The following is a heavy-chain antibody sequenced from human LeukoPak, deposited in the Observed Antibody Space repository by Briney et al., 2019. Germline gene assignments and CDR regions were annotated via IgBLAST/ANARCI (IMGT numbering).Heavy chain of an antibody. Sequence: GESLKISCKGSGYSFTNYWIGWVRQMPGKGLEWMGIIYPGDSDPRYSPSFQGQVTISADKSISTAYLQWSSLKASDTAMYYCARLNILTGSPFDYWGQGTLVTVSS. D-gene: IGHD3-9*01. CDR2: IYPGDSDP. J-gene: IGHJ4*02. V-gene: IGHV5-51*01. CDR3: ARLNILTGSPFDY. CDR1: GYSFTNYW.